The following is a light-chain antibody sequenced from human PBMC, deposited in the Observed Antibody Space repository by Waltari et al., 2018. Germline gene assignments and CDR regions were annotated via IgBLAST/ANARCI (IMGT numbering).Light chain of an antibody. CDR1: SSNVGGST. J-gene: IGLJ2*01. CDR3: AVWDARLNGPV. Sequence: QSVLTQPPSASGTPGQRVTISCSGTSSNVGGSTVHWYPQVPGTAPKLLINDRNHRASGVPDRFSGSKSGTSASLAISGLQSEDEADYFCAVWDARLNGPVFGGGTKVTVL. CDR2: DRN. V-gene: IGLV1-44*01.